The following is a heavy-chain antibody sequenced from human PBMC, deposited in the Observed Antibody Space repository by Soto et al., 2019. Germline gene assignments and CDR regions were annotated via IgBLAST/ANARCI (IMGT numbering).Heavy chain of an antibody. V-gene: IGHV4-30-2*01. CDR3: ARAPYYYDSSGYFVPYGVDV. Sequence: SETLSLTCAVSGGSISSGGYSWSWIRQPPGKGLEWIGYIYHSGSTYYNPSLKSRVTISVDRSKNQFSLKLSSVTAADTAVYYCARAPYYYDSSGYFVPYGVDVWGQGTTVTVSS. CDR2: IYHSGST. CDR1: GGSISSGGYS. D-gene: IGHD3-22*01. J-gene: IGHJ6*02.